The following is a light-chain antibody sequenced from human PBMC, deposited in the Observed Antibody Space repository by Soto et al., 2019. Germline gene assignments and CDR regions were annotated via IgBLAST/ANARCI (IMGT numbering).Light chain of an antibody. Sequence: DIQMTQSPSTLSASVGDRVTITCRASQSISSWLAWYQQKPGKAPKLLIYKASSLESGVPSRFSGSGSGTEFTLTISSLQPDDFATYYCQHSNSYSEAFGQGTKVDIK. J-gene: IGKJ1*01. CDR2: KAS. CDR3: QHSNSYSEA. V-gene: IGKV1-5*03. CDR1: QSISSW.